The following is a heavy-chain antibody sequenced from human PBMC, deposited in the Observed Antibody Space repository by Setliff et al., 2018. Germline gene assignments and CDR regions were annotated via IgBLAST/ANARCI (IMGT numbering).Heavy chain of an antibody. CDR2: IYPGDSIT. V-gene: IGHV5-51*01. D-gene: IGHD3-10*01. CDR3: ARHPYYYGSGTYLDNNNRWFDP. CDR1: GYSFSTCW. J-gene: IGHJ5*02. Sequence: PGASLKISCKGSGYSFSTCWIGWVRQMPGKGLEWMGIIYPGDSITRYSPSFQGQVTISVDKSINTAYLQWSSLRASDTAIYYCARHPYYYGSGTYLDNNNRWFDPWGQGTLVTVS.